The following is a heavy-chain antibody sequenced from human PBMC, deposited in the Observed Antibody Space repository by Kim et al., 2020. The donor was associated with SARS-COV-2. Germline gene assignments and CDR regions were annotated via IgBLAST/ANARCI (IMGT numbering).Heavy chain of an antibody. D-gene: IGHD3-10*01. V-gene: IGHV3-23*03. CDR2: IDSGGSNT. Sequence: GGPLRLSCTASGFTFSSYAMSWVRQAPGKGLEWVSVIDSGGSNTYYADSVKGRFTISRDNSKNTLYLQVNSLRAEDTAVYYCAKMGPFGTMVQFDYWGQGTLVTVSS. CDR3: AKMGPFGTMVQFDY. CDR1: GFTFSSYA. J-gene: IGHJ4*02.